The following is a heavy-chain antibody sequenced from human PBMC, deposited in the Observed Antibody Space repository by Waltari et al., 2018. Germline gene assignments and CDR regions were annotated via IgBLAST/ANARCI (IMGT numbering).Heavy chain of an antibody. CDR2: IRTKPNSYAT. J-gene: IGHJ5*02. CDR1: DFIFSDSA. Sequence: EVQLVESGGGLVQSGGSLKLSCVGSDFIFSDSAIHWVRQSSGKGLEWVGRIRTKPNSYATAYGASVKGRFTISRDDSRNTAYLLMSGLKTEDTAVYYCATHDPLDHWGQGTLVTVSS. V-gene: IGHV3-73*01. CDR3: ATHDPLDH.